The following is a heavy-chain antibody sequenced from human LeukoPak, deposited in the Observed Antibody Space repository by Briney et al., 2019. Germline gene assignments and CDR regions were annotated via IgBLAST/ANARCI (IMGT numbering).Heavy chain of an antibody. J-gene: IGHJ3*02. Sequence: PGTSLRLSCATSGFTFTCCGMHWVRQASGKGLEWVAAISSSDGNSKYYADSVKGRFTISRDNSKSTVYLQMNSLKTEDTAVYYCTTDLSSYYDREFDAFDIWGQGTMVTVSS. CDR3: TTDLSSYYDREFDAFDI. D-gene: IGHD3-22*01. CDR2: ISSSDGNSK. V-gene: IGHV3-30*03. CDR1: GFTFTCCG.